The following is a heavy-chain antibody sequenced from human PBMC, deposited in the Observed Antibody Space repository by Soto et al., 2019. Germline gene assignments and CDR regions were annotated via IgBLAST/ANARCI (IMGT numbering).Heavy chain of an antibody. CDR1: GYTFTGYY. V-gene: IGHV1-2*04. CDR3: ARRAAIAAAGTGYYYYMDV. Sequence: ASVKVSCKASGYTFTGYYMHRVRQAPGQGLEWMGWINPNSGGTNYAQKFQGWVTMTRDTSISTAYMELSRLRSDDTAVYYCARRAAIAAAGTGYYYYMDVWGKGTTVTVSS. D-gene: IGHD6-13*01. J-gene: IGHJ6*03. CDR2: INPNSGGT.